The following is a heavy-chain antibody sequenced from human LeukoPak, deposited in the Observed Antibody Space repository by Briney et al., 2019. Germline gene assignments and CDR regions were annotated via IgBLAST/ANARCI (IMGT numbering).Heavy chain of an antibody. Sequence: PGRSLRLSCAASGFTFSSYAMHWVRQAPGKGLEWVAVISYDGSNKYYADSVKGRFTISRDNSKNTLYLQMNSLRAEDTAVYYCARVAVRSSGWYGGYYMDVWGKGTTVTVSS. CDR3: ARVAVRSSGWYGGYYMDV. D-gene: IGHD6-19*01. CDR2: ISYDGSNK. V-gene: IGHV3-30*04. CDR1: GFTFSSYA. J-gene: IGHJ6*03.